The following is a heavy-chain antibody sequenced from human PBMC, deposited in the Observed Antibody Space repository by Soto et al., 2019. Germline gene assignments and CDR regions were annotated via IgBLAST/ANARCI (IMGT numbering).Heavy chain of an antibody. J-gene: IGHJ4*02. Sequence: LRLSCAASGFTFSSYAMSWVRQAPGKGLEWVSAISGSGGSTYYADSVKGRFTISRDNSKNTLYLQMNSLRAEDTAVYYCAKDSYYDSSGYPSPSDYWGQGTLVT. CDR1: GFTFSSYA. CDR3: AKDSYYDSSGYPSPSDY. V-gene: IGHV3-23*01. CDR2: ISGSGGST. D-gene: IGHD3-22*01.